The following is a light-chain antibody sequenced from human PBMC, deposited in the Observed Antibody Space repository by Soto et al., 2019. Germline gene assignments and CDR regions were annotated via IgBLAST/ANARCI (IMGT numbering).Light chain of an antibody. CDR3: MQGTHWPRT. Sequence: DAVLTQSPVSLPVSLGQLASISCRSSQSLVHSDGNTYLNWFQQRPSQSPRRLVYRVSNRDSGVPDKISGSGSGTYFTLEISRVEAEDIGVYYCMQGTHWPRTFGQGTKV. CDR2: RVS. CDR1: QSLVHSDGNTY. V-gene: IGKV2-30*02. J-gene: IGKJ1*01.